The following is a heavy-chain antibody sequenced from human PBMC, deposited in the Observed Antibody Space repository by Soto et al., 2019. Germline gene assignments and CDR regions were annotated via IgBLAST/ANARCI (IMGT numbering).Heavy chain of an antibody. V-gene: IGHV4-34*02. CDR3: ACGGSTGYNS. J-gene: IGHJ4*02. Sequence: QVQLQQWGAGMLKPSETLSLICAVYGGSFSGYYWSWIRQPPGKGLEWIGEIHHSGSTNYNPSLNGLVTMPEDTHKRLSSLRLSSVTAPATAVYYCACGGSTGYNSWGQGTLVTVSS. CDR1: GGSFSGYY. D-gene: IGHD3-22*01. CDR2: IHHSGST.